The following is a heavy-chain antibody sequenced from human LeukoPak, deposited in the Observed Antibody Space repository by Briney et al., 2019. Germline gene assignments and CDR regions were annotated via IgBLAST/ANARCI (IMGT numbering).Heavy chain of an antibody. J-gene: IGHJ3*02. V-gene: IGHV4-31*03. CDR1: GGSISSGGYY. D-gene: IGHD2-2*02. CDR2: ISYSGST. CDR3: ARYCSSTSCYTLGYSYGRDAFDI. Sequence: PSQTLSLTCTVSGGSISSGGYYWSWIRQHPGKGLEWIGYISYSGSTSYNPSLKSRVTISVDTSKNQFSLRLSSVTAADTAVYYCARYCSSTSCYTLGYSYGRDAFDIWGQGTMVTVSS.